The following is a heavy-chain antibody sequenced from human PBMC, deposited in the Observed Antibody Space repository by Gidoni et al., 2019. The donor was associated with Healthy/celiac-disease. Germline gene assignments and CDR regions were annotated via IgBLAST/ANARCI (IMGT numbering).Heavy chain of an antibody. Sequence: EVQLVESGGGLVQPGGSLRLSCAASGFTFSGYSMNWVRQAPGKGLEWFSYIISSSSTIYYADSVKGRFTISRDNAKNSLYLQMNSLRDEDTAVYYCARLRMHPFYYYMDVWGKGTTFTVSS. D-gene: IGHD2-8*01. J-gene: IGHJ6*03. CDR1: GFTFSGYS. V-gene: IGHV3-48*02. CDR2: IISSSSTI. CDR3: ARLRMHPFYYYMDV.